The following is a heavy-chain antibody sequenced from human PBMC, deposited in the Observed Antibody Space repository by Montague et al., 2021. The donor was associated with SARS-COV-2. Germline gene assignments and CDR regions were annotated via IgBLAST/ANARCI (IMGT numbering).Heavy chain of an antibody. J-gene: IGHJ4*02. CDR1: GFTFSVYA. D-gene: IGHD3-10*01. Sequence: SLRLSCAASGFTFSVYAMSWVRQAPGKGLEWFAGIHSSGDRTDYADSVKGRFTISRDNSRNSLYLQMNSLRADDTALYYCARGGSSYPFDCWGQGTLVTVSS. CDR3: ARGGSSYPFDC. CDR2: IHSSGDRT. V-gene: IGHV3-23*03.